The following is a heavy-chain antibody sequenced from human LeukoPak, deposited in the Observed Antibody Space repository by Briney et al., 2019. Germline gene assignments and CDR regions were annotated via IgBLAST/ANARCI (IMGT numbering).Heavy chain of an antibody. D-gene: IGHD3-16*02. CDR1: GFTFSNYW. CDR3: AKAFERLGELSLLDY. CDR2: ISGSGGST. J-gene: IGHJ4*02. Sequence: PGGSLRLSCAVSGFTFSNYWMAWVRQAPGKGLEWVSAISGSGGSTYYADSVKGRFTISRDNSKNTLYLQMNSLRAEDTAVYYCAKAFERLGELSLLDYWGQGTLVTVSS. V-gene: IGHV3-23*01.